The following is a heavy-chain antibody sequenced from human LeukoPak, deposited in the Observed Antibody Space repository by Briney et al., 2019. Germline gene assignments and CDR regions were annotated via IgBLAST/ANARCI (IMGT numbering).Heavy chain of an antibody. CDR1: GFTFSSSA. CDR3: ASHYGSGNYYNEAFDI. J-gene: IGHJ3*02. Sequence: PGGSLRLSCAASGFTFSSSAMSWVRQAPGKGLVWVSRINSDGSSTSYADSVKGRFTISRDNAKNTLYLQMDSLRAEDTAVYYCASHYGSGNYYNEAFDIWGQGTMVTVSS. D-gene: IGHD3-10*01. CDR2: INSDGSST. V-gene: IGHV3-74*01.